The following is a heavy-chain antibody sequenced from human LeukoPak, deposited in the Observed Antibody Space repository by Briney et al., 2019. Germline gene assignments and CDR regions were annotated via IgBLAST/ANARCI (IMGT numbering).Heavy chain of an antibody. CDR2: ISSSSSTI. Sequence: AGSLRLSCAASGFTFSSYSMIWVRQAPGKGMAWVSYISSSSSTIYYADTVKGRFTISRDNSKNTQYLQMNSLRAEDTAVYYCAKDTYSSRWNYFDYWGQGTLVTVSS. J-gene: IGHJ4*02. V-gene: IGHV3-48*01. CDR1: GFTFSSYS. D-gene: IGHD6-13*01. CDR3: AKDTYSSRWNYFDY.